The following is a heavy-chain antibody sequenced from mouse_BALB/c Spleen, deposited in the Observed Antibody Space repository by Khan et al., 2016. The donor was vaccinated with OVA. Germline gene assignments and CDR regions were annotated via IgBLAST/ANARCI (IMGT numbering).Heavy chain of an antibody. D-gene: IGHD2-1*01. CDR3: GRDGNHWYVDV. CDR2: LLPGSGNT. CDR1: GYTFSSYW. Sequence: QVQLQQSGAELMKPGASVKISCKATGYTFSSYWIEWVKQRPGHGLEWIGELLPGSGNTNCPENFKGKATFTADTSSNTAYMQLSSLRSEDSAVYYCGRDGNHWYVDVWGAGTTVTVSS. J-gene: IGHJ1*01. V-gene: IGHV1-9*01.